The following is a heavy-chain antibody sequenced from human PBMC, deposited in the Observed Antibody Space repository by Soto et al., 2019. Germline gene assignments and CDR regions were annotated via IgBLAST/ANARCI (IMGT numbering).Heavy chain of an antibody. D-gene: IGHD2-21*01. CDR1: GGSFSGYY. J-gene: IGHJ4*02. Sequence: QVQLQQWGAGLLKPSETLSLTCAVYGGSFSGYYWSWIRQPPGKGLEWIGEINHSGSTNYNPSLKSRVTISVDTSKNQCSLKLSSVTAADTAVYYCARGDPRDGLDYWGQGTLVTFSS. V-gene: IGHV4-34*01. CDR3: ARGDPRDGLDY. CDR2: INHSGST.